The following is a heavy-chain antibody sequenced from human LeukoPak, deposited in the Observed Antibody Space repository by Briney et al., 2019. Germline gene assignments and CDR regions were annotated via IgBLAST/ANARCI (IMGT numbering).Heavy chain of an antibody. D-gene: IGHD1-7*01. CDR1: GFTFSDYE. CDR2: ISSSSSYI. Sequence: GGSLRLSCAASGFTFSDYEMNWVRQAPGKGLEGVSCISSSSSYIYYADSVKGRFTISRDNAKNSLYLQMNSLRAEDTAVYYCVRVPNWKYGWFDPWGQGNLVTVSS. V-gene: IGHV3-21*01. J-gene: IGHJ5*02. CDR3: VRVPNWKYGWFDP.